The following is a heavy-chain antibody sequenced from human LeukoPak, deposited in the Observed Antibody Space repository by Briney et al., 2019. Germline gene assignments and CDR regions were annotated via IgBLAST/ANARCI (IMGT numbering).Heavy chain of an antibody. J-gene: IGHJ3*02. CDR1: GGTFSSYA. CDR2: IIPIFGTA. D-gene: IGHD2-2*01. V-gene: IGHV1-69*13. Sequence: ASVKVSCKASGGTFSSYAISWVRQAPGQGLEWMGGIIPIFGTANYAQKFQGRVTITADESTSTAYMELSSLRSEDTAVYYCARARDIVVVPAAHQDAFDIWGQGTMVTVSS. CDR3: ARARDIVVVPAAHQDAFDI.